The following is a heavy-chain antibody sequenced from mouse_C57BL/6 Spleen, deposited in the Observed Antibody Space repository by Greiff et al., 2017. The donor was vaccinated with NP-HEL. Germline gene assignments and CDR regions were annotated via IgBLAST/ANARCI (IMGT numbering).Heavy chain of an antibody. D-gene: IGHD1-1*01. CDR1: GFTFSDYG. Sequence: EVQVVESGGGLVKPGGSLKLSCAASGFTFSDYGMHWVRQAPEKGLEWVAYISSGSSTIYYADTVKGRFTISRDNAKNTLFLQLTSLRSEDTALYYCGRQGGRDYYGSSYGYFDVWGTGTTVTVSS. V-gene: IGHV5-17*01. CDR2: ISSGSSTI. J-gene: IGHJ1*03. CDR3: GRQGGRDYYGSSYGYFDV.